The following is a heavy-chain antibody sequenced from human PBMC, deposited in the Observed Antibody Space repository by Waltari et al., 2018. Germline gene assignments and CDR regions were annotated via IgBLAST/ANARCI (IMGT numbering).Heavy chain of an antibody. CDR1: QYTFTSYD. J-gene: IGHJ5*02. D-gene: IGHD4-17*01. CDR2: INPKMGNT. Sequence: QVQLVQSGAEVKKPGASVKVSCKASQYTFTSYDINWMRQATGQGLEGMGWINPKMGNTAYAQKFQGRVTMTRDTSITTAYMELSSLRSDDTAVYYCARANYGGKRWFDPWGQGTLVTVSS. CDR3: ARANYGGKRWFDP. V-gene: IGHV1-8*01.